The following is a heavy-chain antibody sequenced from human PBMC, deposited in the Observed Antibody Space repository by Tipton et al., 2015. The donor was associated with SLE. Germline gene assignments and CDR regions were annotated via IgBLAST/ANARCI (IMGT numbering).Heavy chain of an antibody. J-gene: IGHJ4*02. D-gene: IGHD6-19*01. V-gene: IGHV4-59*11. CDR2: ISYSEST. CDR1: GGSISGHY. CDR3: AREGYSGGWDGDFDN. Sequence: TLSLTCTVSGGSISGHYWSWIRQPPKKGLEWVGYISYSESTTYNPSLKSRVTISLDTSKNQFSLKLSSVTAADTAVYYCAREGYSGGWDGDFDNWGLGTLVVVSS.